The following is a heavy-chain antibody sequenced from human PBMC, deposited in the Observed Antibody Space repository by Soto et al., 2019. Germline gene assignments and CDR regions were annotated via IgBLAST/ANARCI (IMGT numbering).Heavy chain of an antibody. J-gene: IGHJ2*01. Sequence: PSEALSVISTVSGGSISSSSYYWGWIRQPPGKGLEWIGSMYYSGSTYYNPSLNSRVTISVATSKNQFSLKLSSVTAADTAGYFWARNDYYYDSSGYYGWYFAVCGGVTL. CDR3: ARNDYYYDSSGYYGWYFAV. CDR1: GGSISSSSYY. V-gene: IGHV4-39*01. CDR2: MYYSGST. D-gene: IGHD3-22*01.